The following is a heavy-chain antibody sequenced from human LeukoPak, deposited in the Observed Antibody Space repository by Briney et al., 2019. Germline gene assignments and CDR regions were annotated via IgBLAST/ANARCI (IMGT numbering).Heavy chain of an antibody. V-gene: IGHV1-69*04. CDR3: ARSIQLWPEGYYGMDV. Sequence: SVKVSCKASGGTFSSYAISWVRQAPGQGLEWMGRIIPIFGIANYAQKFQGRVTITADKSTSTAYMELSSLRSEDTAVHYCARSIQLWPEGYYGMDVWGQGTTVTVSS. CDR2: IIPIFGIA. J-gene: IGHJ6*02. CDR1: GGTFSSYA. D-gene: IGHD5-18*01.